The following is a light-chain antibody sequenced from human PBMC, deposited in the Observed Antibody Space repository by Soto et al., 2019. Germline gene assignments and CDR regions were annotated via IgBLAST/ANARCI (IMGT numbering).Light chain of an antibody. CDR3: CSYAGSSTFWV. CDR1: SSDVWSYNL. CDR2: EGS. V-gene: IGLV2-23*01. Sequence: QSVLTQPASVSGSPGQSITLSCTGTSSDVWSYNLVSWYQQHPGKAPKLMIYEGSKRPSGVSNRFSGSKSGNTASLKIYGLQAEDEDDYYCCSYAGSSTFWVFGGGTKLTVL. J-gene: IGLJ3*02.